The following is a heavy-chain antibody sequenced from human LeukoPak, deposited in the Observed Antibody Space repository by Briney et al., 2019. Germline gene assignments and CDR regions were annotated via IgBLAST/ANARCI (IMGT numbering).Heavy chain of an antibody. CDR3: ARHASPDIVIVPAATFDY. CDR1: DYSINSGHY. Sequence: SETLSLTCAVSDYSINSGHYWGWIRQPPGKGLEWIGSIYHSGRTYYNPSHKSRVTTSVDTSKTQFSLKLTSVTAANTAVYYCARHASPDIVIVPAATFDYWGQGTLVTVSS. CDR2: IYHSGRT. D-gene: IGHD2-2*01. J-gene: IGHJ4*02. V-gene: IGHV4-38-2*01.